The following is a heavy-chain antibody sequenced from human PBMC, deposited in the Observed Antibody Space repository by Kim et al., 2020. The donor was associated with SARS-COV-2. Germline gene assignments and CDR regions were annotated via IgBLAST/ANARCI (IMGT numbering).Heavy chain of an antibody. V-gene: IGHV3-15*01. D-gene: IGHD1-26*01. CDR2: DGESL. CDR3: STDARWGH. J-gene: IGHJ1*01. Sequence: DGESLDYAASVKGRFTISRDDSKNTVSLQMNSLKVEDAAIYFCSTDARWGHWGQGTLVTVSS.